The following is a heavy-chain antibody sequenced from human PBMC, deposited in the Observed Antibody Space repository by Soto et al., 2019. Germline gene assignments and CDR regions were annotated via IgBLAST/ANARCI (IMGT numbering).Heavy chain of an antibody. CDR1: GFSLSTSGVG. V-gene: IGHV2-5*02. CDR3: AHRVGLQGNWNGGYFDF. J-gene: IGHJ4*02. D-gene: IGHD1-1*01. CDR2: IYWDDDK. Sequence: QITLKESGPPRVRPTQTLTLTCTFSGFSLSTSGVGVGWIRQSPGKALERLALIYWDDDKRYSPSLKSRLTVTKDTSKNQVVLTMTNMDPVDTATYYCAHRVGLQGNWNGGYFDFWGQGALVTVSS.